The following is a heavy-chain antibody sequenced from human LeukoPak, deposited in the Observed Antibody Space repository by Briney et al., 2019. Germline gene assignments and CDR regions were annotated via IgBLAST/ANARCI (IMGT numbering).Heavy chain of an antibody. D-gene: IGHD6-13*01. V-gene: IGHV3-30*04. Sequence: GGSLRLSCAASGFTFTSYALHWVRQAPGKGLEWVALTSYDGSEIYYADSVKGRFTISRDNSKNTLSLQTHSLRPEDTAVYYCARGKSTSWYEAFDFWGQGTLVTVSS. CDR3: ARGKSTSWYEAFDF. J-gene: IGHJ4*02. CDR2: TSYDGSEI. CDR1: GFTFTSYA.